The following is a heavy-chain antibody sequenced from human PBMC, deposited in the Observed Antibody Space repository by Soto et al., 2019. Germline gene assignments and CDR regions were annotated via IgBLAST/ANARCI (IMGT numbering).Heavy chain of an antibody. J-gene: IGHJ4*02. D-gene: IGHD6-25*01. CDR2: ISGRGGST. CDR3: AKDASAAFEY. CDR1: GFTCSSYA. V-gene: IGHV3-23*01. Sequence: GGSLRLSCAASGFTCSSYAMSWVGQAPGKGVEWVPAISGRGGSTYYADSVKGRFTISRENFKNTVYLEMSSLRADDSALCFCAKDASAAFEYWGQGTVVTVLL.